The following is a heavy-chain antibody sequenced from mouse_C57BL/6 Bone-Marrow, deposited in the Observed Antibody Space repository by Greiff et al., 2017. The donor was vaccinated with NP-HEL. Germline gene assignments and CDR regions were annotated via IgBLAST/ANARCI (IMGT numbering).Heavy chain of an antibody. CDR3: ARHGSSPNWYFDG. D-gene: IGHD1-1*01. Sequence: VQLQESGPELVKPGASVKISCKASGYSFTSYYIHWVKQRPGQGLEWIGWIYPGSGNTKYNEKFKGKATLTADTSSSTAYMQLSSLTSEDSAVYYCARHGSSPNWYFDGWGTGTTVTVSS. CDR1: GYSFTSYY. V-gene: IGHV1-66*01. J-gene: IGHJ1*03. CDR2: IYPGSGNT.